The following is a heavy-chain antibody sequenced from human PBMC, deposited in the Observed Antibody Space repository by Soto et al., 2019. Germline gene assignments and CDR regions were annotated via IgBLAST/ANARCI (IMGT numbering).Heavy chain of an antibody. CDR1: GFTFSNAW. CDR3: KWDLEASDP. V-gene: IGHV3-15*01. J-gene: IGHJ5*02. D-gene: IGHD1-26*01. Sequence: VGSLRLSCAASGFTFSNAWMSWVRQAPGKGLEWVGRIRGKTDGGTTDYAAPVKGRFTISRDDSKDTLYLQMNSLKTEDTAVYYCKWDLEASDPWGQGTLVTVSS. CDR2: IRGKTDGGTT.